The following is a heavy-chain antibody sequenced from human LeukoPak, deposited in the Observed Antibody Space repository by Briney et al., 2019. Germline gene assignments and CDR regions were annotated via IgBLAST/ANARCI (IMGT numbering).Heavy chain of an antibody. CDR3: ARLFGSGSHGCFDP. V-gene: IGHV5-51*01. J-gene: IGHJ5*02. D-gene: IGHD3-22*01. Sequence: GESLKISRKGSGYRFTSYWIGWVRQMPGKGLEWMGIIYPGDSDTRYTPSFQGQVTISADKSISTAYLQWSSLKALDTAMYYCARLFGSGSHGCFDPWGQGTLVTVSS. CDR2: IYPGDSDT. CDR1: GYRFTSYW.